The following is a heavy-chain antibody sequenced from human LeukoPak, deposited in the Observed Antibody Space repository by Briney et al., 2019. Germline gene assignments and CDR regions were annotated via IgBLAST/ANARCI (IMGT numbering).Heavy chain of an antibody. Sequence: SETLSLTCTVSGGSISSSSYYWGWIRQPPGKGLEWIGSIYYSGSTYYNPSLKSRVTISVDTSKNQLSLKLSSVTAADTAVYYCARRSTVPIAGTGVNWFDPWGQGTLVTVSS. CDR2: IYYSGST. CDR3: ARRSTVPIAGTGVNWFDP. D-gene: IGHD6-13*01. CDR1: GGSISSSSYY. V-gene: IGHV4-39*01. J-gene: IGHJ5*02.